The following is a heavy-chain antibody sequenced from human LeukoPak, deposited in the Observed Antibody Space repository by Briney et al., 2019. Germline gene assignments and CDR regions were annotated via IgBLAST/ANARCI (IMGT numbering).Heavy chain of an antibody. J-gene: IGHJ6*03. CDR2: IYPGDSDT. CDR1: GYSFTSYW. Sequence: PGESLKISCKGSGYSFTSYWIGWVRQMPGKGLEWMGIIYPGDSDTRYSPSFQGQVTISADKSISTAYLQWSCLKASDTAMYYCARHRGQLGYCTNGVCYHYYMDVWGKGTTVTVSS. V-gene: IGHV5-51*01. CDR3: ARHRGQLGYCTNGVCYHYYMDV. D-gene: IGHD2-8*01.